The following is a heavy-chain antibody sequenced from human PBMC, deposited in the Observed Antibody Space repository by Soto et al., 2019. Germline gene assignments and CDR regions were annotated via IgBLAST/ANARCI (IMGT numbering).Heavy chain of an antibody. CDR3: ASSMITFGGVTYDY. Sequence: LSLTCTVSGGSISSSSYYWGWIRQPPGKGLEWIGNIYYSGTTYYNPSLKSRVTISVDTSKNQFSLKLSSVTAADTAVYYCASSMITFGGVTYDYWGQGTLVTVSS. CDR2: IYYSGTT. J-gene: IGHJ4*02. D-gene: IGHD3-16*01. CDR1: GGSISSSSYY. V-gene: IGHV4-39*01.